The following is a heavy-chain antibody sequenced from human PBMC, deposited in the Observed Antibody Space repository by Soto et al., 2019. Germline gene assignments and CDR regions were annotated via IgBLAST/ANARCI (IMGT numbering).Heavy chain of an antibody. J-gene: IGHJ4*02. Sequence: GGSFRLWYTASGFIFTTYSMHWVRLAPGKGLEWVSSISSTTNYIYYADSMKGRFTVSRDNAKNSVYLEMNSLSAEDTAVYYCARESEDLTSNFDYWGQGTLVTVSS. CDR3: ARESEDLTSNFDY. CDR2: ISSTTNYI. V-gene: IGHV3-21*01. CDR1: GFIFTTYS.